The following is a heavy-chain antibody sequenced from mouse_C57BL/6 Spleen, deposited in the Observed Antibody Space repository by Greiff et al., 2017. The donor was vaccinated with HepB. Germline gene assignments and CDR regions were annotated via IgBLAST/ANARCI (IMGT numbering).Heavy chain of an antibody. J-gene: IGHJ4*01. V-gene: IGHV1-26*01. CDR1: GYTFTDYY. CDR2: INPNNGGT. CDR3: ARRVGRNYAMDY. Sequence: EVKLQQSGPELVKPGASVKISCKASGYTFTDYYMNWVKQSHGKSLEWIGDINPNNGGTSYNQKFKGKATLTVDKSSSTASMEIRSLTSEDSAVYYCARRVGRNYAMDYWGQGTSVTVSS.